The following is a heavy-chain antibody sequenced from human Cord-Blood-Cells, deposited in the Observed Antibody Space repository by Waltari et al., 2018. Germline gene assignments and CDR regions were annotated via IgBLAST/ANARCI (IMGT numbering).Heavy chain of an antibody. CDR1: GCTFSSYA. CDR3: AKDRVGADY. CDR2: IIGSGGST. Sequence: EVQLLESGGGLVQPGGSLRLSCAASGCTFSSYAMSWVRQAPGKGLEWVSAIIGSGGSTYDADSVKGRFTISRDKSKNTLYLQMNGLRAEDTAVYYCAKDRVGADYWGQGTLVTVSS. D-gene: IGHD1-26*01. V-gene: IGHV3-23*01. J-gene: IGHJ4*02.